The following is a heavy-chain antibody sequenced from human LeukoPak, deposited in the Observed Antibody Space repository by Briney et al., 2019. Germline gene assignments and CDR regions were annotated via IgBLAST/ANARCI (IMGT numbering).Heavy chain of an antibody. CDR2: IYSGGST. Sequence: PGGSLRLSCAASGFTVSSNYMNWVRQAPGKGLEWVSFIYSGGSTYYADSVKGRFTISRDNSKNTLYLQMNSLRAEDTAFYYCARVNRISSGYYFLDYWGQGTLVTVSS. V-gene: IGHV3-66*01. CDR3: ARVNRISSGYYFLDY. J-gene: IGHJ4*02. D-gene: IGHD3-22*01. CDR1: GFTVSSNY.